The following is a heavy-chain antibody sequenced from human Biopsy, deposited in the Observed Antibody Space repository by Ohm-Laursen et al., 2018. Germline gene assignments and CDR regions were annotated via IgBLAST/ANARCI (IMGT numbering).Heavy chain of an antibody. J-gene: IGHJ6*02. CDR3: ARVPAYPSIDGYYGLDL. V-gene: IGHV1-2*02. CDR2: INPNSGNA. Sequence: ASVKVSCKASGYTFAGYYLHWVRQAPGHGLEWMGWINPNSGNANYAQSFQGRLTATRDTSISTAYMELTSPTFDDTAIYYCARVPAYPSIDGYYGLDLWGQGTTVIVSS. D-gene: IGHD3-9*01. CDR1: GYTFAGYY.